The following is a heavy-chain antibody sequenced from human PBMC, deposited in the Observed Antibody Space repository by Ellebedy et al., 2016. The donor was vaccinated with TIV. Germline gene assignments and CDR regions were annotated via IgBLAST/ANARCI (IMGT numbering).Heavy chain of an antibody. CDR2: IKTDGSET. CDR1: GFSFSNFW. Sequence: GESLKISCAAWGFSFSNFWMSWVRQAPGKGLEWVAHIKTDGSETYYVDSVKGRFTISRENAKNALFLQMDGLRVDDSAVYYCARDQIVATYDAGYFDYWGQGTLVTVSS. CDR3: ARDQIVATYDAGYFDY. J-gene: IGHJ4*02. D-gene: IGHD5-12*01. V-gene: IGHV3-7*01.